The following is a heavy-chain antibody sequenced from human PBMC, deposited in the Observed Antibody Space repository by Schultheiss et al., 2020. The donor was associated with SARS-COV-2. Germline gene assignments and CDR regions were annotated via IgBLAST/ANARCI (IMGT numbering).Heavy chain of an antibody. Sequence: GGSLRLSCAASGFTFDDYAMHWVRQAPGKGLVWVAVISYDGSNKYYADSVKGRFTISRDNAKNSLYLQMNSLRAEDTAVYYCAKEWGWLLYYFDYWGQGTLVTVSS. CDR3: AKEWGWLLYYFDY. D-gene: IGHD5-12*01. J-gene: IGHJ4*02. CDR2: ISYDGSNK. CDR1: GFTFDDYA. V-gene: IGHV3-30-3*01.